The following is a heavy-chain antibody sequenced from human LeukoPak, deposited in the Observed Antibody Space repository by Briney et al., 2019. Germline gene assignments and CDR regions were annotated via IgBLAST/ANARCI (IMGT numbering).Heavy chain of an antibody. V-gene: IGHV3-21*01. CDR1: GFTFSSYS. D-gene: IGHD3-3*02. Sequence: GGSLRLSCAASGFTFSSYSMNWVRQAPGKGLEWVSSISSSSSYIYYADSVKGRFTISRDNAKNSLYLQMNSLRAEDTAVYYCARDRIFGVVIMSGFDYWGQGILVTVSS. CDR3: ARDRIFGVVIMSGFDY. CDR2: ISSSSSYI. J-gene: IGHJ4*02.